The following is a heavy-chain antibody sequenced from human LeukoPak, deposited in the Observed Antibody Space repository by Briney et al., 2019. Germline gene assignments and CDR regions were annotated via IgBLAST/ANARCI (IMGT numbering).Heavy chain of an antibody. V-gene: IGHV4-31*03. J-gene: IGHJ4*02. Sequence: SETLSLTCTVSGGSIINNGYYWSWIRQHPGKGLEWIGYIYHSGTTSYNPSLKSRIIISIDTSKSQFSLRVTSVTAADTAVYFCARYYYGSGSRRQEFDYWGQGILVAVSS. CDR3: ARYYYGSGSRRQEFDY. CDR2: IYHSGTT. CDR1: GGSIINNGYY. D-gene: IGHD3-10*01.